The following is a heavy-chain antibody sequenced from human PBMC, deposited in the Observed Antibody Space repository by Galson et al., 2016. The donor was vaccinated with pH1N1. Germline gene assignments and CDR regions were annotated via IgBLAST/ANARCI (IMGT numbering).Heavy chain of an antibody. Sequence: SVKVSCKASGGTFSSYGINWVRQAPGQGLEWMGGIIPIFGTAKYAQNFQGSVTITADESTTTAYMELSSLRSEDTAVYYCAREDYYDTDLSDWYFDLWGRGTLLTVSS. V-gene: IGHV1-69*13. CDR1: GGTFSSYG. CDR3: AREDYYDTDLSDWYFDL. D-gene: IGHD3-22*01. CDR2: IIPIFGTA. J-gene: IGHJ2*01.